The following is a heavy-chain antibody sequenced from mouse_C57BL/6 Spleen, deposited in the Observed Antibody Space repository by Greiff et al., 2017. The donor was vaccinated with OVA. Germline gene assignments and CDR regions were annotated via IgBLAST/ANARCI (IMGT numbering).Heavy chain of an antibody. CDR3: ARYNTAQYAMDY. CDR1: GFTFTASY. D-gene: IGHD1-2*01. Sequence: EVMLVESGGGLVQPGGSLSLSCAASGFTFTASYMSWVRQPPGKALEWLGFIRNKANGYTTEYSASVKGRFPISRDNSQSILYLQMNALRAEDSATYYCARYNTAQYAMDYWGQGTSVTVSS. CDR2: IRNKANGYTT. J-gene: IGHJ4*01. V-gene: IGHV7-3*01.